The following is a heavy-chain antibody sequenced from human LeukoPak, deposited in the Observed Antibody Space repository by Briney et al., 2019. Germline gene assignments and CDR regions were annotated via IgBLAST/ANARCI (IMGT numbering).Heavy chain of an antibody. J-gene: IGHJ3*02. CDR1: GGSISSGSYY. V-gene: IGHV4-61*02. Sequence: PSETLSLTCTVSGGSISSGSYYWSWIRQPAGKGLEWIGRIYTSGSTNYNPSLKSRVTISVDTSKNQFSLKLSSVTAADTAVYYCARHYCSSTLCDAFDIWGQGTMVTVSS. D-gene: IGHD2-2*01. CDR2: IYTSGST. CDR3: ARHYCSSTLCDAFDI.